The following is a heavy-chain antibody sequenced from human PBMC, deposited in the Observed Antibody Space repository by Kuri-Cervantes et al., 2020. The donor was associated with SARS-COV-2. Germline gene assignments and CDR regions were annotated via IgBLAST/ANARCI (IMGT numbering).Heavy chain of an antibody. CDR3: ATDQINPSGGIFDY. D-gene: IGHD3-3*01. V-gene: IGHV1-8*02. CDR2: MNPNSGNT. J-gene: IGHJ4*02. CDR1: GNTFTNYY. Sequence: ASVKVSCKASGNTFTNYYVHWVRQATGQGLEWMGWMNPNSGNTGYAQKFQGRVTMTRNTSISTAYMELSSLRSEDTAVYYCATDQINPSGGIFDYWGQGTLVTVSS.